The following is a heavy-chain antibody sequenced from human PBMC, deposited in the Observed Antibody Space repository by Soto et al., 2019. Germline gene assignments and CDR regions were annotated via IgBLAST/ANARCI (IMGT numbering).Heavy chain of an antibody. J-gene: IGHJ4*02. Sequence: EVQLLESGGGLVQPGGSLRLSCAASGFTFSSYAMSWVRQAPGRGLQWVSGICGGNNNTYYADSVKGRFTISRDNSQNTLYLQMNGVIAEDVALYCCGKRCGGGCYSHSDYWGQGSLVTVS. CDR2: ICGGNNNT. V-gene: IGHV3-23*01. CDR1: GFTFSSYA. D-gene: IGHD2-21*01. CDR3: GKRCGGGCYSHSDY.